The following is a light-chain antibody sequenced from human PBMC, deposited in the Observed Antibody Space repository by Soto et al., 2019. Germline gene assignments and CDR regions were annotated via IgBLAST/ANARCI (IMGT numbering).Light chain of an antibody. Sequence: QSVLTQPPSVSGAPGQRVTISCTGSMSNIGAGYDVNWYQHLPGKAPKLLIYDNTHRPSGVPDRFSASKSGTSASLAITGLQAEDEADYYCSLYTTTVVFGGGTKLTVL. CDR3: SLYTTTVV. J-gene: IGLJ2*01. CDR2: DNT. CDR1: MSNIGAGYD. V-gene: IGLV1-40*01.